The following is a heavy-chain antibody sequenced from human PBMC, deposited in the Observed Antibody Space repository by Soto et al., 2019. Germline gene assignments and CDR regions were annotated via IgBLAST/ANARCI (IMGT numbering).Heavy chain of an antibody. CDR1: GFTFDDYA. V-gene: IGHV3-9*01. J-gene: IGHJ4*02. CDR3: AKDPSGDMTLDY. Sequence: GGSLRLSCAASGFTFDDYAMHWVRQAPGKGLEWVSGISWNSGSIGYADSVKGRFTISRDNAKNSLYLQMNSLRAEDTALYYCAKDPSGDMTLDYWGQGTLVTVSS. D-gene: IGHD2-15*01. CDR2: ISWNSGSI.